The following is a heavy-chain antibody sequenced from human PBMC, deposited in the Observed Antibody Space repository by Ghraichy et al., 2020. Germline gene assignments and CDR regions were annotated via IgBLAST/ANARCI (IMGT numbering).Heavy chain of an antibody. Sequence: GGSLRLSCAASGFTFSSYWMHWVRQAPGKGLVWVSRINSDGSSTSYADSVKGRFTISRDNAKNTLYLQMNSLRAEDTAVYYCARGNTAMPPKYWGQGTLVTVSS. J-gene: IGHJ4*02. V-gene: IGHV3-74*01. D-gene: IGHD5-18*01. CDR2: INSDGSST. CDR1: GFTFSSYW. CDR3: ARGNTAMPPKY.